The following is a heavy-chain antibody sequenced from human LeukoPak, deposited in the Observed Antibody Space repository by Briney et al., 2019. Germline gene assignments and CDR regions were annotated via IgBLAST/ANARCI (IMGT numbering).Heavy chain of an antibody. V-gene: IGHV1-69*04. CDR2: IIPIFGIA. Sequence: SVTVSFKASGGTFSSYAISWVRQAPGQGLEWMGRIIPIFGIANYAQKFQGRVTITADKSTSTAYMELSSLRSEDTAVYYCARGLPGTYYFDYWGQGTLVTVSS. J-gene: IGHJ4*02. CDR3: ARGLPGTYYFDY. D-gene: IGHD7-27*01. CDR1: GGTFSSYA.